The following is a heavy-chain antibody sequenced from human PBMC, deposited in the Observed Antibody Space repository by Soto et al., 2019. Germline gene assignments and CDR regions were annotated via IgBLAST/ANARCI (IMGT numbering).Heavy chain of an antibody. D-gene: IGHD2-2*02. Sequence: QVQLVESGGGVVQPGRSLRLSCAASGFTFSSYGMHWVRQAPGKGLECVAVIWYDGSNKYYADSVKGRFTISRDNSKNTLYLQMNSLRAEDTAVYYCARVDCSSTSCYRGAFDYWGQGTLVTVSS. J-gene: IGHJ4*02. CDR1: GFTFSSYG. V-gene: IGHV3-33*01. CDR3: ARVDCSSTSCYRGAFDY. CDR2: IWYDGSNK.